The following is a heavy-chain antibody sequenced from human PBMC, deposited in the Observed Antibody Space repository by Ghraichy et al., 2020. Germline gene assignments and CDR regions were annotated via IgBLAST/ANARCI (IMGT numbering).Heavy chain of an antibody. CDR3: ARDLGAVDSDY. CDR2: ISSSGSTI. CDR1: GFTFSSYE. D-gene: IGHD3-16*01. V-gene: IGHV3-48*03. J-gene: IGHJ4*02. Sequence: GGSLRLSCAASGFTFSSYEMNWVRQAPGKGLEWVSYISSSGSTIYYADSVKGRFTISRDNAKNSLYLQMNSLRAEDTAVYYCARDLGAVDSDYWGQGTLVTVSS.